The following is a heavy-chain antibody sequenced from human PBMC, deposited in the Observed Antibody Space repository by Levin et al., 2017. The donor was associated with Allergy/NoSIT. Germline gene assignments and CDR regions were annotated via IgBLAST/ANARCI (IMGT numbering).Heavy chain of an antibody. D-gene: IGHD3-10*01. V-gene: IGHV3-64*02. J-gene: IGHJ4*02. CDR1: GFPFSSYV. CDR3: ARERLTMVRGIIKMGDFDY. Sequence: LSLTCAASGFPFSSYVMHWVRQAPGKGLQYVSAITNNGGSTYYADSVKGRFTISRDNSKNTLYLQMGSLRAEDMAVYYCARERLTMVRGIIKMGDFDYWGQGTLVTVSS. CDR2: ITNNGGST.